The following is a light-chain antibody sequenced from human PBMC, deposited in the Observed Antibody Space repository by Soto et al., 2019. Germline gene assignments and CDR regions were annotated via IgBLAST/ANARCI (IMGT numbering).Light chain of an antibody. CDR3: AAWDDTLNGWV. V-gene: IGLV1-44*01. CDR2: GND. J-gene: IGLJ3*02. CDR1: SSTIGSNF. Sequence: QSVLTQPPSASGTPGQGVTISCSGSSSTIGSNFVVWYQQLPGTAPKLLIYGNDRRPSGVPDRFSGSKSGTSASLAITGLQSEDEADYYCAAWDDTLNGWVFGGRTKLTVL.